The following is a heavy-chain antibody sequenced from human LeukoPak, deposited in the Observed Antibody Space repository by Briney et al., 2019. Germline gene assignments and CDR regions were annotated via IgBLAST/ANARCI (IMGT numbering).Heavy chain of an antibody. V-gene: IGHV3-15*01. CDR3: TTDEGHDYGDSYYFDY. J-gene: IGHJ4*02. D-gene: IGHD4-17*01. Sequence: GGSLRLSCAASGFTFSNAWMSWVRQAPGKGLEWVGRIKSKTDGGTTDYAAPVKGRFTISRDDSKNTLYLQMNSLKTEDTAVYYCTTDEGHDYGDSYYFDYWGQGTLVTVSS. CDR2: IKSKTDGGTT. CDR1: GFTFSNAW.